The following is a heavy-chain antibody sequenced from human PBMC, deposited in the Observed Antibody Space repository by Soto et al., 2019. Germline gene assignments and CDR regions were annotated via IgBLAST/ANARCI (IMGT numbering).Heavy chain of an antibody. J-gene: IGHJ5*02. CDR2: IYYSGST. V-gene: IGHV4-30-4*01. CDR1: GGSISSGDYY. CDR3: ATAWSEVVLVPAASGWFDP. D-gene: IGHD2-2*01. Sequence: QVQLQESGPGLVKPSQTLSLTCTVSGGSISSGDYYWSWIRQPPGKGLEWIGYIYYSGSTYYNPSLKSRVTISVDTSKNQFSLKLSSVTAADTAVYYCATAWSEVVLVPAASGWFDPWGQGTLVTVSS.